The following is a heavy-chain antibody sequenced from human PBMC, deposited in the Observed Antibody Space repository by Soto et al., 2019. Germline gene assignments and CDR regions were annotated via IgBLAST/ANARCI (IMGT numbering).Heavy chain of an antibody. J-gene: IGHJ3*01. Sequence: QAQLVQSATEVKRPGASVKVSCKASGFSIKNYGITWVRLAPGQGLEWMGWISAVNGDTIFAQKFQGRVSMTTDPAASTAYMELRGLKSDDTALYYCARDGGSGVLNAFDVWGHGTMVAVS. CDR2: ISAVNGDT. V-gene: IGHV1-18*01. CDR3: ARDGGSGVLNAFDV. D-gene: IGHD3-10*01. CDR1: GFSIKNYG.